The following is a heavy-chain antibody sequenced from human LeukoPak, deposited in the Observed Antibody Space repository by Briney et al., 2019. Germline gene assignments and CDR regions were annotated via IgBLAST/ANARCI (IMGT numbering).Heavy chain of an antibody. CDR1: GSSFTSYW. CDR3: ARLAAAGTDRYFDY. CDR2: IYPDDSDT. J-gene: IGHJ4*02. V-gene: IGHV5-51*01. Sequence: GESLQISCKGSGSSFTSYWIGWVRQLPGKGLEWMGIIYPDDSDTRYSPSFQGQVTISADKSISTAYLQWSSLKASDTAMYYCARLAAAGTDRYFDYWGQGTLVTVSS. D-gene: IGHD6-13*01.